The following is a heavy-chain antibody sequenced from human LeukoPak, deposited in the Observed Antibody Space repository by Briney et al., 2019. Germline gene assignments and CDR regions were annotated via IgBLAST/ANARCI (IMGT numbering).Heavy chain of an antibody. D-gene: IGHD3-3*01. Sequence: GASVKVSCKASGYTFTNYTINWVRLAPGQGLEWMGWIDTNTGNPTYAQGFAGRFVFSLDTSVTTTYLQISSLKAEDTAVYYCTSTPSVITIFGVVIGTGPHQHDYWGQGTLVTVSS. J-gene: IGHJ4*02. CDR1: GYTFTNYT. CDR2: IDTNTGNP. V-gene: IGHV7-4-1*02. CDR3: TSTPSVITIFGVVIGTGPHQHDY.